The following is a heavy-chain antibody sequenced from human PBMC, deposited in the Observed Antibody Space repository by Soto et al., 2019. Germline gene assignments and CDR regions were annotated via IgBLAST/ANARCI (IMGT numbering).Heavy chain of an antibody. CDR1: GYTFTGYY. CDR3: ARDVAGESFWFDP. V-gene: IGHV1-2*04. Sequence: GASVKVSCKASGYTFTGYYMHWVRQAPGQGLEWMGWINPNSGGTNYAQKFQGWVTMTRDTSISTAYMELSRLRSDDTAVYYCARDVAGESFWFDPWGQGTLVTVSS. J-gene: IGHJ5*02. D-gene: IGHD6-19*01. CDR2: INPNSGGT.